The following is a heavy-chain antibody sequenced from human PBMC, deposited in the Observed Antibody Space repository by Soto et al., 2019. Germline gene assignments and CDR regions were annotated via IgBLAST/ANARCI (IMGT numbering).Heavy chain of an antibody. CDR2: VSGSGGTT. D-gene: IGHD6-19*01. CDR3: ARCTVDTIVTSGWGHYPGP. J-gene: IGHJ5*02. CDR1: GCNFSGSA. V-gene: IGHV3-23*01. Sequence: PGVFLRLCCGASGCNFSGSAMSCVRQDPGKGLEWVSAVSGSGGTTYYADSVRGRFTISRDNSKNTLYLQMNSLRAEDTAIYFCARCTVDTIVTSGWGHYPGPWGQGTLGTGPS.